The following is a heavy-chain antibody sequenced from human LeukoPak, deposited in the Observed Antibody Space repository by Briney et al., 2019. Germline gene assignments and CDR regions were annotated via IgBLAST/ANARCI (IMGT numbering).Heavy chain of an antibody. J-gene: IGHJ3*02. Sequence: PGGSLRLSCAASGFTFSSYAMSWVRQAPGKGLEWVSAISGSGGSTYYADSVKGRFTISRDNSKNTLYLQMNSLRAEDTAVYYCASITMIVYDAFDIWGQGTMVTVSS. V-gene: IGHV3-23*01. CDR2: ISGSGGST. CDR1: GFTFSSYA. CDR3: ASITMIVYDAFDI. D-gene: IGHD3-22*01.